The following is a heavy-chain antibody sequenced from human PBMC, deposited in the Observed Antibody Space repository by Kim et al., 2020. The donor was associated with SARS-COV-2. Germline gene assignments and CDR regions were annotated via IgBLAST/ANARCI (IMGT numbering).Heavy chain of an antibody. J-gene: IGHJ4*02. CDR3: ARGWRADY. CDR1: GFTLSDYW. CDR2: IKPDGSDK. V-gene: IGHV3-7*01. Sequence: GGSLRLYCAASGFTLSDYWMRWARQAPGKGLEWVANIKPDGSDKNYVDSVKGRFTISRDNAKNSLYLQMTSLRVEDTAVYYCARGWRADYWGQGTLVSVS. D-gene: IGHD2-15*01.